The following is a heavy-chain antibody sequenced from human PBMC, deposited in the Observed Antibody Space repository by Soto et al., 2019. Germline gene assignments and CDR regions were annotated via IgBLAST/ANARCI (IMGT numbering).Heavy chain of an antibody. CDR1: GGSISSSSYH. Sequence: SETLSLTCTVSGGSISSSSYHWGWIRQSPGKGLEWIGSIYYSGSTYYNPSLKSRVTISVDTSKNQFSLKLSSVTAADTAVYYCASNSYGYTFYDYPGQATLVTVSS. V-gene: IGHV4-39*01. J-gene: IGHJ4*02. CDR3: ASNSYGYTFYDY. CDR2: IYYSGST. D-gene: IGHD5-18*01.